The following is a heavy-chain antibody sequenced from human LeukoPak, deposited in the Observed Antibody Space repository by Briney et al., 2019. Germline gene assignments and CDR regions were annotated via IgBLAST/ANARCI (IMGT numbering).Heavy chain of an antibody. CDR1: GGTFNNYA. CDR3: ASNGDCSSTSCYPI. J-gene: IGHJ4*02. Sequence: VASVKVSCKASGGTFNNYAITWVRQAPSQGLEWMGRIIPIFDIVNYTQKFQGRVTITADESTSSAYMELSSLRSEDTAVYYCASNGDCSSTSCYPIWGQGTLVTVSS. CDR2: IIPIFDIV. V-gene: IGHV1-69*13. D-gene: IGHD2-2*01.